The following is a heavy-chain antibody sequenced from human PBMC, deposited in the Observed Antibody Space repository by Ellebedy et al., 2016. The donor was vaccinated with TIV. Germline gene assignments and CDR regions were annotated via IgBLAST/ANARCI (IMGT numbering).Heavy chain of an antibody. V-gene: IGHV1-46*01. CDR2: INPSGGAT. CDR1: GYTFTSFL. CDR3: ARGRDALDL. Sequence: ASVKVSCXASGYTFTSFLMHWVRQAPGQGPEWMGIINPSGGATSSAPKFQGRVTMTRDTSTTTVYMYLSSLRSDDTAVYYCARGRDALDLWGPGTMVTVSS. J-gene: IGHJ3*01.